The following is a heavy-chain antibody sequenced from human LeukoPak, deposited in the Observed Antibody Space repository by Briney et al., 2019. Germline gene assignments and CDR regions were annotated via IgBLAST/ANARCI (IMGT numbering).Heavy chain of an antibody. J-gene: IGHJ4*02. CDR2: ISSSGSTI. CDR3: ARVGAAAPDYYFDY. Sequence: GGSLRLSCAASGFTFSSYEMNWVRQAPGKGLEWVSYISSSGSTIYYADSVKGRFTISRDNAKNSLYLQMNSLRAEDTAVYYCARVGAAAPDYYFDYWGQGTLVTVSS. CDR1: GFTFSSYE. V-gene: IGHV3-48*03. D-gene: IGHD6-13*01.